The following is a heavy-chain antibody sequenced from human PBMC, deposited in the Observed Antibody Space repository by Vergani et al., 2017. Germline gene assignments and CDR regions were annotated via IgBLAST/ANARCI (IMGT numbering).Heavy chain of an antibody. Sequence: QVQLVQSGAEVKKPGASVKVSCKASGYTFTSYGISWVRQAPGQGLEWMGWISAYNGNTNYAQKLQGRVTMTTDTSTSTAYMELSSVTAADTAVYYCARGSGIPSGYSYVGMRSAPSYYYGMDVWGQGTTVTVSS. D-gene: IGHD5-18*01. V-gene: IGHV1-18*01. CDR3: ARGSGIPSGYSYVGMRSAPSYYYGMDV. CDR1: GYTFTSYG. CDR2: ISAYNGNT. J-gene: IGHJ6*02.